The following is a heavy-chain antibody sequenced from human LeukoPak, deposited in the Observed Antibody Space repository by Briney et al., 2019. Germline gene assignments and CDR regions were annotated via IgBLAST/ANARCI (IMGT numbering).Heavy chain of an antibody. J-gene: IGHJ6*03. CDR1: GGTFSSYA. Sequence: ASVKVSCKASGGTFSSYAISWVRQAPGQGLEWMGGIIPIFGTANYAQKFQGRVTITADESTSTAYMELSSLRSEDTAVYYCAREGDTPNGNYYYMDVWGKGTTVTVSS. CDR3: AREGDTPNGNYYYMDV. CDR2: IIPIFGTA. V-gene: IGHV1-69*13. D-gene: IGHD2-8*01.